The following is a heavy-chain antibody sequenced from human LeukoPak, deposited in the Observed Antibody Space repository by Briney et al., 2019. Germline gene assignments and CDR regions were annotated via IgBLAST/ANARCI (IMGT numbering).Heavy chain of an antibody. CDR1: GFTVSSNY. CDR2: LSSGGNT. D-gene: IGHD6-19*01. CDR3: ARDLSSGWSSWYFDY. V-gene: IGHV3-53*01. J-gene: IGHJ4*02. Sequence: GGSLRLSCAASGFTVSSNYMSWVRQAPGKGLEWVSVLSSGGNTYYADSVKGRFTISRDNAKNSLYLQMNSLRAEDTAVYYCARDLSSGWSSWYFDYWGQGTLVTVSS.